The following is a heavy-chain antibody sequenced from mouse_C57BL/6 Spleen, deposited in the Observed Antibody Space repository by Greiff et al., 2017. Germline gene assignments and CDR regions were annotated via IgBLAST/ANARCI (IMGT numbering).Heavy chain of an antibody. V-gene: IGHV5-4*01. J-gene: IGHJ2*01. Sequence: EVNVVESGGGLVKPGGSLKLSCAASGFTFSSYAMSWVRQTPEKRLEWVATISDGGSYTYYPDNVKGRFTISRDNAKNNLYLQMSHLKSEDTAMYYCAREGYYYGSSYLDYWGQGTTLTVSS. CDR3: AREGYYYGSSYLDY. CDR2: ISDGGSYT. CDR1: GFTFSSYA. D-gene: IGHD1-1*01.